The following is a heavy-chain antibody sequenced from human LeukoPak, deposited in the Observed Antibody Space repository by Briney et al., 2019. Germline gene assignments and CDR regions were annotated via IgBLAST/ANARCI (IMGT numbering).Heavy chain of an antibody. J-gene: IGHJ4*02. Sequence: GGSLRLSCAASGFTFSSYGMHWVRQAPGKGLEWVAVIWYDGSNKYYADSVKGRFTISRDNSKNTLYLQMNSLRAEDTAVYYCARDDDFWSGYYSQFDYWGQGTLVTVSS. D-gene: IGHD3-3*01. CDR3: ARDDDFWSGYYSQFDY. V-gene: IGHV3-33*01. CDR2: IWYDGSNK. CDR1: GFTFSSYG.